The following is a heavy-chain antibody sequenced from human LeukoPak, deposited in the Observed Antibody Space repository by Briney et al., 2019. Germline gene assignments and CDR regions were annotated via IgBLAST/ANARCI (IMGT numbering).Heavy chain of an antibody. Sequence: TGGSLRLSCAASGFTGSRDSMTWVRQPPGKGLEWVSVIHSGSSTYYADSVKGRFTISRDNSKNTVYLQMNSLRVEDTAVYYCAREGVWGQGTLVTVSS. V-gene: IGHV3-53*01. J-gene: IGHJ4*02. CDR1: GFTGSRDS. CDR2: IHSGSST. CDR3: AREGV.